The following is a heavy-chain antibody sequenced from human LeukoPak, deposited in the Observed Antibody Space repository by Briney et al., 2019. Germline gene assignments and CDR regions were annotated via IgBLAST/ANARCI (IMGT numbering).Heavy chain of an antibody. D-gene: IGHD3-10*01. J-gene: IGHJ3*02. CDR3: ARDTHEYGSGSYYDDTFDS. CDR1: GGSMIDHY. V-gene: IGHV4-59*11. Sequence: SETLSLTCTVSGGSMIDHYWSWVRQPPGKGLEWVGYMHHSGKANSNPSLKSRVTISVDTSKNQVSLKLSSVTAADTAVYYCARDTHEYGSGSYYDDTFDSWGQGTLVTVSS. CDR2: MHHSGKA.